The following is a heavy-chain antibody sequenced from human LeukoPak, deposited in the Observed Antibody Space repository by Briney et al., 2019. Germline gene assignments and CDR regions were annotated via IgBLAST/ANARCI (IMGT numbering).Heavy chain of an antibody. J-gene: IGHJ4*02. D-gene: IGHD4-23*01. CDR1: GYTFTSYY. CDR2: INPSGGST. V-gene: IGHV1-46*01. Sequence: ASVKVSCKASGYTFTSYYMHWVRQAPRQGLGWMGIINPSGGSTSYAQKFQGRVTMTRDTSTSTVYMELSSLRSEDTAVYYCARAYGGTLKRFDYWGQGTLVTVSS. CDR3: ARAYGGTLKRFDY.